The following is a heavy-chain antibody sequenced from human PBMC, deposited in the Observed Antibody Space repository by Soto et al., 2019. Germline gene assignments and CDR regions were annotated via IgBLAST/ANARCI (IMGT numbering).Heavy chain of an antibody. D-gene: IGHD1-7*01. CDR3: VRQRINYLHGLGDE. J-gene: IGHJ6*02. Sequence: QVQLQQSGPRLVKPSETLSLICTVSSGPDRSHNVGWIRQPPGRGLEWVGYVYYNGDTAYNSSLRGRVTISADKCPNDISLTLNSVSSADTSFYDFVRQRINYLHGLGDEWGQGTKVSLSS. V-gene: IGHV4-59*08. CDR1: SGPDRSHN. CDR2: VYYNGDT.